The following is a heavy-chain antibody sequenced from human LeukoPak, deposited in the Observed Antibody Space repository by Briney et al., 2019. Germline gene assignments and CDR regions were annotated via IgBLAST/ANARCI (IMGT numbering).Heavy chain of an antibody. J-gene: IGHJ4*02. Sequence: PGGSLRLSCAASGFTFSSYEMNWVRQAPGKGLEWVSYISSSGSTIYYADSVKGRFTISRDTSKNTLYHQMNSLRVEDTAVYYCVRKLGELLDYWGQGTLVTVSS. D-gene: IGHD1-26*01. V-gene: IGHV3-48*03. CDR3: VRKLGELLDY. CDR2: ISSSGSTI. CDR1: GFTFSSYE.